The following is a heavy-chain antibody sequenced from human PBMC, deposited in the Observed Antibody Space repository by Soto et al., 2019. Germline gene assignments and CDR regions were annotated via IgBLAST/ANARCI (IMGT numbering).Heavy chain of an antibody. CDR3: ARGGLYYGSGSYYK. V-gene: IGHV4-34*01. J-gene: IGHJ4*02. CDR1: DGSFSFYY. Sequence: SETQSVTCAVYDGSFSFYYLSWIRPPPGKGLEWIGEINHSGSTNYNPSLKSRVTISVDTSKNQFSLKLSSVTAADTAVYYCARGGLYYGSGSYYKWGQGTLVTVSS. D-gene: IGHD3-10*01. CDR2: INHSGST.